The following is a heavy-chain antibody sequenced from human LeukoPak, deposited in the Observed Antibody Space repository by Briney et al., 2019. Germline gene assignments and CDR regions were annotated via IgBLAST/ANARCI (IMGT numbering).Heavy chain of an antibody. CDR3: ARRVLQGRYNWFDP. Sequence: PSETLSLTCTVSGGSISSSSYSWGWIRQPPGKGLEWIGSIYYSGSTYYNPSLKSRVTISVDTSKNQFSLKLSSVTAADTAVYYCARRVLQGRYNWFDPWGQGTLVTVSS. V-gene: IGHV4-39*01. CDR2: IYYSGST. CDR1: GGSISSSSYS. J-gene: IGHJ5*02. D-gene: IGHD1-26*01.